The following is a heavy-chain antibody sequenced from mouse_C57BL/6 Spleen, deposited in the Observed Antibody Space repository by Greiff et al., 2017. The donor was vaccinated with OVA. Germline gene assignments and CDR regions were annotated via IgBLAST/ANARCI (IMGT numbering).Heavy chain of an antibody. CDR3: ASRNPFAY. Sequence: QVQLQQSGAELVKPGASVKLSCTASGYTFTSYWMQWVNQRPGQGLEWIGKIHPSDSYTNYNQKFKGKATLTVDTSSSTAYMQLSSLTSDDSAVEYCASRNPFAYWGQGTMVTVSA. J-gene: IGHJ3*01. V-gene: IGHV1-50*01. CDR2: IHPSDSYT. CDR1: GYTFTSYW.